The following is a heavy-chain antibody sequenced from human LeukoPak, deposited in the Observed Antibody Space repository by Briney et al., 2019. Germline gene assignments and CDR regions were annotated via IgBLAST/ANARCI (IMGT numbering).Heavy chain of an antibody. Sequence: GGSLRLSCAASGFTFDDYAMHWVRLAPGKGLEWVSGISWNSGSIGYADSVKGRFTISRDNAKNSLYLQMNSLRAEDTALYYCAKDVYSGYASAPDPWGQGTLVTVSS. V-gene: IGHV3-9*01. J-gene: IGHJ5*02. CDR2: ISWNSGSI. CDR3: AKDVYSGYASAPDP. CDR1: GFTFDDYA. D-gene: IGHD5-12*01.